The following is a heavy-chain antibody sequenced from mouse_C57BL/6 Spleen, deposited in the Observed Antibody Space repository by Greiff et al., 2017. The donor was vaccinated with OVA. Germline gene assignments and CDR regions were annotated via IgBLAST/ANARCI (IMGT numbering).Heavy chain of an antibody. V-gene: IGHV14-2*01. CDR3: AREFITTVVAPYYFDY. D-gene: IGHD1-1*01. CDR1: GFNIKDYY. Sequence: VQLQQSGAELVKPGASVKLSCTASGFNIKDYYMHWVKQRTEQGLEWIGRIDPEDGETKYAPKFQGKATITADTSSNTAYLQLSSLTSEDTAVYYCAREFITTVVAPYYFDYWGQGTTLTVSS. CDR2: IDPEDGET. J-gene: IGHJ2*01.